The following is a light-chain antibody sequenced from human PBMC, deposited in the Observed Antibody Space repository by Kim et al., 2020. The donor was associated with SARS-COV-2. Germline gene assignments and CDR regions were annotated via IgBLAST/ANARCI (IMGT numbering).Light chain of an antibody. J-gene: IGKJ4*01. CDR1: QSVSSS. CDR2: DAS. Sequence: LPLSPGERATRSCRASQSVSSSVAWYQQNTGQAPRLLIYDASNRATGIPARFSGSGSGTDFTLTISSLEPEDFAVYYCQQRSNWLTFGGGTKVDIK. CDR3: QQRSNWLT. V-gene: IGKV3-11*01.